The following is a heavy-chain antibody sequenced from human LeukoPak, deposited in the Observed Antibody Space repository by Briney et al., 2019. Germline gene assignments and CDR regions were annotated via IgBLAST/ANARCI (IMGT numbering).Heavy chain of an antibody. Sequence: SETLSLTCAVYGGSFSGYYWSWIRQPPGKGLEWIGEINHSGSTNYNPSLKSRVTISVDTSKNQFSLKLSSVTAADTAVYYCARAGTTMVRGSFARGGDAFDIWGQGTMVTVSS. V-gene: IGHV4-34*01. J-gene: IGHJ3*02. D-gene: IGHD3-10*01. CDR3: ARAGTTMVRGSFARGGDAFDI. CDR2: INHSGST. CDR1: GGSFSGYY.